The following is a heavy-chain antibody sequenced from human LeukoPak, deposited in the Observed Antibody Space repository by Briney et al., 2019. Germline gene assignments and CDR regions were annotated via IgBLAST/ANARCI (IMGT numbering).Heavy chain of an antibody. V-gene: IGHV3-33*08. J-gene: IGHJ6*02. CDR2: IRYDGSNK. CDR1: GFTFSSYG. D-gene: IGHD2-21*02. CDR3: AMSLIACGGYCYSVNQSYYYGMDV. Sequence: GGSLRLSCAASGFTFSSYGMHWVRQAPGKGLEWVAAIRYDGSNKFYADSVKGRFTISRDNSKNTLYLQMNSLRAEDTAVYYCAMSLIACGGYCYSVNQSYYYGMDVWGQGTTVTVSS.